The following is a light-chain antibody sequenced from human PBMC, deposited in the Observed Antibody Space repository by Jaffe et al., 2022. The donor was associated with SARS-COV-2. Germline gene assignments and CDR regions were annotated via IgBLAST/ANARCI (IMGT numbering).Light chain of an antibody. J-gene: IGLJ2*01. CDR2: EVS. Sequence: QSALTQPPSASGSPGQSVTISCTGTSSDVGGYNYVSWYQQYPGKAPKLMIYEVSKRPSGVPDRFSGSKSGNTASLTVSGLQAEDEAEYYCNSYAGTNNVVFGGGTKLTVL. V-gene: IGLV2-8*01. CDR1: SSDVGGYNY. CDR3: NSYAGTNNVV.